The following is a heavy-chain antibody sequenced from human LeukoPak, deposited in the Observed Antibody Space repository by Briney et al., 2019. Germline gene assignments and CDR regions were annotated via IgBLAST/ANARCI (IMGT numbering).Heavy chain of an antibody. Sequence: RASVKVSCKASGYTCTGYYMHWVRQAPGQALEWMGWINPNSGGTNYAQKFQGRVTMTRDTSISTAYMELSRLRSDDTAVYYCARDSYCSGGSCYGWYFDLWGRGTLVTVSS. J-gene: IGHJ2*01. CDR2: INPNSGGT. D-gene: IGHD2-15*01. CDR1: GYTCTGYY. CDR3: ARDSYCSGGSCYGWYFDL. V-gene: IGHV1-2*02.